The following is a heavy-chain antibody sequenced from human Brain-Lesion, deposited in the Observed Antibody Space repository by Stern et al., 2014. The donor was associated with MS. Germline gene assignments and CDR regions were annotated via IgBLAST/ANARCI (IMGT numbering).Heavy chain of an antibody. V-gene: IGHV3-7*01. D-gene: IGHD3-3*01. J-gene: IGHJ6*02. CDR3: ARVYNTIYGIVTQRGSGMDV. CDR1: GFTFGNYW. CDR2: IKADGTEQ. Sequence: EVQLVESGGGLVQPGGSLTISCTAAGFTFGNYWMTWVRQAPGKGLEWVANIKADGTEQNYVESVKGRFTISRDKARKDLYLALNSLRVEDTALYYCARVYNTIYGIVTQRGSGMDVWGQGTTVIVSS.